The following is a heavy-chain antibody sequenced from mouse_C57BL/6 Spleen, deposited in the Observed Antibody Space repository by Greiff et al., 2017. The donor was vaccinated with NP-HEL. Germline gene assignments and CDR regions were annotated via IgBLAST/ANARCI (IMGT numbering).Heavy chain of an antibody. J-gene: IGHJ2*01. CDR1: GFTFSSYA. D-gene: IGHD2-4*01. V-gene: IGHV5-4*01. Sequence: EVKLVESGGGLVKPGGSLKLSCAASGFTFSSYAMSWVRQTPEKRLEWVATISDGGSYTYYPDNVKGRFTISRDNAKNNLYLQMSHLKSEDTAMYYCARDWDYADYWGQGTTLTVSS. CDR3: ARDWDYADY. CDR2: ISDGGSYT.